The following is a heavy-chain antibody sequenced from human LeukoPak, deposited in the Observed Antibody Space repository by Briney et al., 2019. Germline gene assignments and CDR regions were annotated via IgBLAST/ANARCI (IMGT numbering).Heavy chain of an antibody. D-gene: IGHD6-19*01. CDR2: ISGSGGST. V-gene: IGHV3-23*01. J-gene: IGHJ4*02. Sequence: HPGGSLRLSCAASGFTFSSYTMSWVRQAPGKGLEWVSAISGSGGSTYYADSVKGRFTISRDNSKNTLYLQMNSPRAEDTAVYYCACSGWYYFDYWGQGTLVTVSP. CDR3: ACSGWYYFDY. CDR1: GFTFSSYT.